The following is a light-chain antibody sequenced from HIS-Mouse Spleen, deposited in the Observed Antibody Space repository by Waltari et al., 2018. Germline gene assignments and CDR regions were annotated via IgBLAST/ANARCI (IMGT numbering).Light chain of an antibody. CDR1: SSDVGSYNL. CDR3: CSYAGSSTNWV. CDR2: EGS. Sequence: QSPLTQPASVSGSPGQSITISCTGTSSDVGSYNLVSWYQQHPGKAPKLMLYEGSKRPSGVSNRFSGSKSGNTASLTISGLQAEDEADYYCCSYAGSSTNWVFGGGTKLTVL. V-gene: IGLV2-23*01. J-gene: IGLJ3*02.